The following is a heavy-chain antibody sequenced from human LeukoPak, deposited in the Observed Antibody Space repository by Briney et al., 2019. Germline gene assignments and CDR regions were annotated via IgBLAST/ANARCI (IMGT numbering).Heavy chain of an antibody. CDR1: GFTFSDYY. CDR3: ARGRPRAIAAADY. Sequence: GGSLRLSCAASGFTFSDYYMSWIRQAPGKGLEWVSYISSSGSTIYYADSVKGRFTISRDNAKNTLYLQMNSLRAEDTAVYYCARGRPRAIAAADYWGQGTLVTVSS. CDR2: ISSSGSTI. J-gene: IGHJ4*02. V-gene: IGHV3-11*01. D-gene: IGHD6-13*01.